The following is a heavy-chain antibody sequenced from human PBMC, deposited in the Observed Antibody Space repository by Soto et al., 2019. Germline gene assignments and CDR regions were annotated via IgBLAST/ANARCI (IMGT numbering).Heavy chain of an antibody. CDR1: GYSFTSYW. V-gene: IGHV5-51*01. CDR2: IYPGDSDT. Sequence: GECLKISCKFSGYSFTSYWIGWVRQMPGKGLEWMGIIYPGDSDTRYSPSFQGHVTISADKSFTTAYLQWSSLKASDTAMYYCAQSPRLTEAFDIWGQGTMVTVSS. J-gene: IGHJ3*02. CDR3: AQSPRLTEAFDI.